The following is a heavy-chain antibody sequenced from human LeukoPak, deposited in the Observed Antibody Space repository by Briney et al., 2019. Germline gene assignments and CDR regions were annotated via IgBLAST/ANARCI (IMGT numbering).Heavy chain of an antibody. V-gene: IGHV3-53*01. J-gene: IGHJ4*02. CDR1: GFTVSSPY. CDR3: ERDKGVVPTERFDY. CDR2: IRGDGVT. Sequence: PGGSLRLSCAVSGFTVSSPYMTWARQAPGKGLEWVSTIRGDGVTSYADSVRDRFTISRDNSKNTLYLQMTSLRSDDTAVYYCERDKGVVPTERFDYWGQGTLVTVSS. D-gene: IGHD3-3*01.